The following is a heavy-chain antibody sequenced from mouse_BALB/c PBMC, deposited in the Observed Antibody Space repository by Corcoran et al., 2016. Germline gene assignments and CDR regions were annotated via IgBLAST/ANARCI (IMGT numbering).Heavy chain of an antibody. CDR2: IYPFKDVT. CDR3: VREVPGGYPFDY. D-gene: IGHD2-2*01. V-gene: IGHV1S136*01. J-gene: IGHJ2*01. Sequence: VQLPQSGPELVKPGASVKLSCKASGYTFISYVMHWVTLTPGQGLEWLGYIYPFKDVTKYNENFKGKATLTSTKSSSTAYMVLSSLTSEDSAVYYCVREVPGGYPFDYWGQGTTLTVSA. CDR1: GYTFISYV.